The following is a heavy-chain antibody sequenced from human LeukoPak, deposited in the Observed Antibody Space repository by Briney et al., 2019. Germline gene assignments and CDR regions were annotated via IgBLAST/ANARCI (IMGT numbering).Heavy chain of an antibody. CDR2: INHSGST. D-gene: IGHD3-3*01. J-gene: IGHJ5*02. CDR3: AKSITIFGVAYGP. Sequence: SETLSLTCAVYGGSFSGYYWSWIRQPPGKGLEWIGEINHSGSTNYNPSLKSRVTISVDTSKNQFSPKLSSVTAADTAVYYCAKSITIFGVAYGPWGQGTLVTVSS. V-gene: IGHV4-34*01. CDR1: GGSFSGYY.